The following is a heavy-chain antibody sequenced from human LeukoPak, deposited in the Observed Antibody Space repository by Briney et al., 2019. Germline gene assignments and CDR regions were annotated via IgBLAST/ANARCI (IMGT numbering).Heavy chain of an antibody. V-gene: IGHV6-1*01. CDR1: GDSVSSNSAA. Sequence: SQTLSLTCAISGDSVSSNSAAWNWIRQSQSRGFEWLGRTYYRSKCNNDYAVSVKSRITIKPDTSKNQFSLKLSSVTAADTAVYYCARVKYCSGGSCYSKKPKYYFDYWGQGTLVTVSS. CDR3: ARVKYCSGGSCYSKKPKYYFDY. D-gene: IGHD2-15*01. CDR2: TYYRSKCNN. J-gene: IGHJ4*02.